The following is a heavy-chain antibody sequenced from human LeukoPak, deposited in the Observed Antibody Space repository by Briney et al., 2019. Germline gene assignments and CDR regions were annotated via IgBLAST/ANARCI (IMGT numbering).Heavy chain of an antibody. V-gene: IGHV1-18*01. CDR2: ISADNGNT. CDR3: ARDRYYDSSGYYTNDAFGV. J-gene: IGHJ3*01. Sequence: ASVKVSCKASGYIFGSYGISWVRQAPGQGLEWMGWISADNGNTHHAQKFQGRVTMTTDTSTSTAYMELRSLRSDDTAVYYCARDRYYDSSGYYTNDAFGVWGQGQWSPSLQ. CDR1: GYIFGSYG. D-gene: IGHD3-22*01.